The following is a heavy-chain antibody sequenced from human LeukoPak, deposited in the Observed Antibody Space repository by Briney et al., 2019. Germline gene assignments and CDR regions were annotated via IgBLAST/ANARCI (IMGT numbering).Heavy chain of an antibody. J-gene: IGHJ6*02. CDR1: GGSISNSY. Sequence: MTSETLSLTCSVSGGSISNSYWSWIRQPPGKGLEWIGYIYYSGSTNYNPSLKSRVTISVDTSKNQFSLKLSSVTAADTAVYYCARLYCSGGSCYGDYGMDVWGQGTTVTVSS. CDR2: IYYSGST. D-gene: IGHD2-15*01. CDR3: ARLYCSGGSCYGDYGMDV. V-gene: IGHV4-59*01.